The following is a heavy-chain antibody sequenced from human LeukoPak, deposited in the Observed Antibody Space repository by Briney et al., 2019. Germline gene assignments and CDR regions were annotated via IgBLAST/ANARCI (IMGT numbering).Heavy chain of an antibody. V-gene: IGHV1-46*01. CDR3: ARGIGLDYDSSGLD. Sequence: ASVKVSCKASGYTFTNYYMHWVRQAPGQGLEWMGVIHPSGGSTSFAQKFQGRVTMTRDTSTSTVYMELSSLRSDDTVVYYCARGIGLDYDSSGLDWGQGTLVTVSS. CDR1: GYTFTNYY. D-gene: IGHD3-22*01. CDR2: IHPSGGST. J-gene: IGHJ4*02.